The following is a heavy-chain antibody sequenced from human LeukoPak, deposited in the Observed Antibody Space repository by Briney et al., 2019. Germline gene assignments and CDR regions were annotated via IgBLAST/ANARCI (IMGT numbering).Heavy chain of an antibody. J-gene: IGHJ4*02. CDR3: ASLSMVRGVIPFDY. Sequence: ASVKVSCKASGYTFTGYYMHWVRQAPGQGLEWMGWINPNSGGTNYAQKFQGRVTMTRDTSISTAYMELSRLRSDDTAVYYCASLSMVRGVIPFDYWGQGTLVTVSS. D-gene: IGHD3-10*01. CDR1: GYTFTGYY. CDR2: INPNSGGT. V-gene: IGHV1-2*02.